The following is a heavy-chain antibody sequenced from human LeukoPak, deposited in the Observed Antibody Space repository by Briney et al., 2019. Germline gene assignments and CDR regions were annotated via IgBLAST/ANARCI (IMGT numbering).Heavy chain of an antibody. J-gene: IGHJ4*02. CDR3: TTGLDYFDY. Sequence: GGSLRLSCAASGFTFSNAWMSWVRQAPGKGLEWVGRIKSKTGGGTTDYAAPVKGRFTISRDDSKNTLYLQMNSLKTEDTAVYYCTTGLDYFDYWGQGTLVTVSS. V-gene: IGHV3-15*01. CDR1: GFTFSNAW. CDR2: IKSKTGGGTT.